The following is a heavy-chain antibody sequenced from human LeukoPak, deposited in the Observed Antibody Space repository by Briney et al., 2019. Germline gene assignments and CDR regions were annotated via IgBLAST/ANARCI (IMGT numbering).Heavy chain of an antibody. CDR3: AREIDSSGYRFDY. D-gene: IGHD3-22*01. J-gene: IGHJ4*02. CDR1: GYTFTGYY. CDR2: INPNSGGT. V-gene: IGHV1-2*02. Sequence: ASVTVSCKASGYTFTGYYMHWVRQAPGQGLEWMGWINPNSGGTNYAQKFQGRVTMTRDTSISTAYMELSRLRSDDTAVYYCAREIDSSGYRFDYWGQGTLVTVSS.